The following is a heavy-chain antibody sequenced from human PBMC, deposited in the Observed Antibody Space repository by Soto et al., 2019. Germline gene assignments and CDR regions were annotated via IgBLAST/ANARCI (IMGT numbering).Heavy chain of an antibody. CDR1: GYTFTSYG. Sequence: ASVRVSCKASGYTFTSYGISWVRQAPGQGLEWMGWISAYNGNTNYAQKLQGRVTMTTDTSTSTAYMELRSLRSDDTAVYYCARYAPMDPLGRFDPWGQGTLVTV. D-gene: IGHD2-8*01. CDR2: ISAYNGNT. J-gene: IGHJ5*02. CDR3: ARYAPMDPLGRFDP. V-gene: IGHV1-18*04.